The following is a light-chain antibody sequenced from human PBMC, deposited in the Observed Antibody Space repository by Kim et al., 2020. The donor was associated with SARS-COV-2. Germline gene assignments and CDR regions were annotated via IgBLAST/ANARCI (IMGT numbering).Light chain of an antibody. CDR3: QHYDTHSGT. CDR1: QSITNS. CDR2: QAS. Sequence: ASVGDRVTITCRASQSITNSLAWYQHKPGKAPKRLIYQASDLESGVPSRFSGTGSGTDFTLTISSLQPDDFATYYCQHYDTHSGTFGQGTKVDIK. J-gene: IGKJ1*01. V-gene: IGKV1-5*03.